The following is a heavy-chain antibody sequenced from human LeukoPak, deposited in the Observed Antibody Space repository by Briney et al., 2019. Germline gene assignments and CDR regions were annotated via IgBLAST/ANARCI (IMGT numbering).Heavy chain of an antibody. D-gene: IGHD2-15*01. CDR1: GFTFSRYS. V-gene: IGHV3-21*01. Sequence: KPGGSLRLSCAASGFTFSRYSMNWVRQAPGKGLEWVSSISSSSSYIYYADSVKGRFTISRDNAKNSLYLQMNSLRAEDTAVYYCARRYCSGGSCYPYYWGQGTLVTVSS. J-gene: IGHJ4*02. CDR2: ISSSSSYI. CDR3: ARRYCSGGSCYPYY.